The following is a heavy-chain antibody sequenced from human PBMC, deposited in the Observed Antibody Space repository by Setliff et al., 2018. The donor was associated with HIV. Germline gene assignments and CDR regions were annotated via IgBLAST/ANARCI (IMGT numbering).Heavy chain of an antibody. V-gene: IGHV4-34*01. J-gene: IGHJ4*02. CDR1: GGSFSGSY. CDR3: ATTYCRGADCPQMYDY. Sequence: KPSETLSLTCAVYGGSFSGSYWSWIRQPPGKGLEWIGELNYDGVTNHNPSLRSRVTISVDTSRKQWSLRLNSVTAADTAVYYCATTYCRGADCPQMYDYWGQGTLVTVS. CDR2: LNYDGVT. D-gene: IGHD2-21*02.